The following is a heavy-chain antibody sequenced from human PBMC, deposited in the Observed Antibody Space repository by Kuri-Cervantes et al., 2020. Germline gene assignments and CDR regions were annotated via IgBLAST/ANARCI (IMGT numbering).Heavy chain of an antibody. Sequence: SETLSLTCAVYGGSFSGYYWSWIRQPPGKGLEWIGEINHSGSTNYNPSLKSRVTISVDTSKNQFSLHLSFVTPEDTAVYYCTRWNHEYGYFDYWGQGSLVTVSS. J-gene: IGHJ4*02. V-gene: IGHV4-34*01. CDR1: GGSFSGYY. CDR3: TRWNHEYGYFDY. CDR2: INHSGST. D-gene: IGHD2-15*01.